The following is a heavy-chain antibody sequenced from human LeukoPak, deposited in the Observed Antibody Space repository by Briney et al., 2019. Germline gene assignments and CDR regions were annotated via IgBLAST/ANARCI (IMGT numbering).Heavy chain of an antibody. V-gene: IGHV1-2*02. J-gene: IGHJ4*02. D-gene: IGHD3-9*01. CDR3: ARSPGYYDILTPDY. Sequence: ASVKVSCKASGYTFSGYYMHWVRQAPGQGLEWAGWINPNSGGTNYAQKFQGRVTMTRDTSISTAYMELRSLRSDDTAVYYCARSPGYYDILTPDYWGQGTLVTVSS. CDR1: GYTFSGYY. CDR2: INPNSGGT.